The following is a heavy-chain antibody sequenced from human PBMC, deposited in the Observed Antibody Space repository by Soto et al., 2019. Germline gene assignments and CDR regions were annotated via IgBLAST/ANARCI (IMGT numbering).Heavy chain of an antibody. CDR1: GCPLRSSSYF. D-gene: IGHD5-12*01. CDR3: ARPHSEDGFFDY. J-gene: IGHJ4*02. V-gene: IGHV4-39*01. CDR2: IYYSGST. Sequence: SGTLFPTCPCSGCPLRSSSYFRGWIRQPPGKGLEWIGSIYYSGSTYYNPSLKSRVTISVDTSKNQFSLKLSSVTAADTAVYYCARPHSEDGFFDYWGQGTLVTVSS.